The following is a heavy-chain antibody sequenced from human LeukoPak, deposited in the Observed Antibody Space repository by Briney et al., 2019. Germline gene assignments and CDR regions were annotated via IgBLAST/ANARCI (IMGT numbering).Heavy chain of an antibody. CDR2: IYYSGST. V-gene: IGHV4-39*01. CDR1: GGSISSSSYY. J-gene: IGHJ2*01. CDR3: ARQGSPSITIFGVVIIPHWYFDL. Sequence: SETLSLTCTVSGGSISSSSYYWGWIRQPPGKGLEWIGSIYYSGSTYYNPSLESRVTISVDTSKNQFSLKLSSVTAADTAVYYCARQGSPSITIFGVVIIPHWYFDLWGRGTLVTVSS. D-gene: IGHD3-3*01.